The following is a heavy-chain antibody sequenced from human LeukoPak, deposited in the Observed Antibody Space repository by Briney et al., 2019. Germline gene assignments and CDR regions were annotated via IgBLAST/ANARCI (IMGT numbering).Heavy chain of an antibody. D-gene: IGHD2-21*01. CDR1: GYTFNNFY. CDR3: ARVFCGGAKMCYKRLPVFVP. V-gene: IGHV1-2*02. J-gene: IGHJ5*01. Sequence: ASVKVSCKASGYTFNNFYMHRLSQVPGQGPEWMGWINPNTGGTAYSQRFQGRITVFADTSTNTAYMELTGLTSDDTAVYYCARVFCGGAKMCYKRLPVFVPRRRGTLVTVSS. CDR2: INPNTGGT.